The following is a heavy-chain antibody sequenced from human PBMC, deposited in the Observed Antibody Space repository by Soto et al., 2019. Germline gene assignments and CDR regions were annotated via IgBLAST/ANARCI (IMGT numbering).Heavy chain of an antibody. V-gene: IGHV1-69*05. Sequence: GASVKVSCKASGGTFSSYAISWVRQAPGQGLEWMGGIIPIFGTANYAQKFQGRVTITRNASISTAYMELSSLRSEDTAVYYCARDFDYWGQGTLVTVSS. CDR1: GGTFSSYA. CDR2: IIPIFGTA. CDR3: ARDFDY. J-gene: IGHJ4*02.